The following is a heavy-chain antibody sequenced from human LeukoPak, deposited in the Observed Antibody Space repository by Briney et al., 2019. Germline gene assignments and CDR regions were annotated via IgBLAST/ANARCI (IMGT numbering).Heavy chain of an antibody. Sequence: SETLSLTCTVSGGSISGYYWSWIRQPPGKGLEWIGYIYYSGSTNYNPSLKSRVTISVDTSKNQFSLKLSSVTAADTAVYYCARSSGYYGWFDPWGQGTLVTVSS. V-gene: IGHV4-59*01. CDR1: GGSISGYY. J-gene: IGHJ5*02. CDR3: ARSSGYYGWFDP. CDR2: IYYSGST. D-gene: IGHD3-22*01.